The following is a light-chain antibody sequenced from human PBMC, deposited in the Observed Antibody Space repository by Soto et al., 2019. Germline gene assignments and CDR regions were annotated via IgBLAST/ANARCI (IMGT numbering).Light chain of an antibody. J-gene: IGKJ1*01. CDR3: QQYNDWPPWT. V-gene: IGKV3-15*01. CDR2: GAS. Sequence: EIVLTQSPATLSVSPGDRATVSCRASQTVSSNLAWYQQRPGQAPRLLIYGASTRATGIPARFSGIGSGTEFTLTISSLQSEDFAVYPCQQYNDWPPWTVGQGTKVEIK. CDR1: QTVSSN.